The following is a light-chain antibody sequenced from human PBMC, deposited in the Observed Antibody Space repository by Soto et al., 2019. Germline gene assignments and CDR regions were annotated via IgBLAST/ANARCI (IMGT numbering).Light chain of an antibody. CDR3: QQYGSSHRT. CDR2: GAS. Sequence: EIVLTQSPGTLSLSPGERATLSCRASQSVSSSYLAWYQQKPGQAPRLRIYGASSRATGIPDRFSGSGSGTDFTLTISRLEPEDFAVYYCQQYGSSHRTFGQGTKVEIK. V-gene: IGKV3-20*01. CDR1: QSVSSSY. J-gene: IGKJ1*01.